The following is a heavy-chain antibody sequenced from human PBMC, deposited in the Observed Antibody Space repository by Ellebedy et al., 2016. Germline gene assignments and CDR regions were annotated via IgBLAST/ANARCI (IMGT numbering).Heavy chain of an antibody. D-gene: IGHD2-15*01. CDR3: ARDRGYCSGGSCYGPVYGMDV. J-gene: IGHJ6*02. Sequence: ASVKVSCKASGYSFTSYTMHWVRQAPGQRLEWMGWINAGNGNTKYSQKFQGRVTITRDTSASTAYMELSSLRSEDTAVYYCARDRGYCSGGSCYGPVYGMDVWGQGTTVTVSS. CDR1: GYSFTSYT. CDR2: INAGNGNT. V-gene: IGHV1-3*01.